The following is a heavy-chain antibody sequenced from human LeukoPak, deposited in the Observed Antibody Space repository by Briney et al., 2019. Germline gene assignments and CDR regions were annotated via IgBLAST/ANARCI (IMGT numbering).Heavy chain of an antibody. CDR3: ARVHYYGSGSYYNDYYFDY. J-gene: IGHJ4*02. CDR1: GYSISSGYY. CDR2: IYHSGST. V-gene: IGHV4-38-2*01. Sequence: SETLSLTCADSGYSISSGYYWGWIRQPPGKGLEWIGSIYHSGSTYYNPSLKSRVTISVDTSKNQFSLKLSSVTAADTAVYYCARVHYYGSGSYYNDYYFDYWGQGTLVTVSS. D-gene: IGHD3-10*01.